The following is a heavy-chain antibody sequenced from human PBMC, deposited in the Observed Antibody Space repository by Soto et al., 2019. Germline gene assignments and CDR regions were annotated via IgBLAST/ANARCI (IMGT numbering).Heavy chain of an antibody. CDR3: AGRVPAAYYYGMDV. J-gene: IGHJ6*02. Sequence: SSETLSLTCTVSGGPISSYYWSWIRQPPGKGLEWIGYIYYSGSTNYNPSLKSRVTISVDTSKNQFSLKLSSVTAADTAVYYCAGRVPAAYYYGMDVWGQGTTVTVSS. CDR2: IYYSGST. D-gene: IGHD2-2*01. CDR1: GGPISSYY. V-gene: IGHV4-59*01.